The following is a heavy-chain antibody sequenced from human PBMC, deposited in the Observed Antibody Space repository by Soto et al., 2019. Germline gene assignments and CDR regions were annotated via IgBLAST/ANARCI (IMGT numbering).Heavy chain of an antibody. D-gene: IGHD1-26*01. Sequence: VQLLESGGGLVQPGGSLRLCCAAPGFTLTSNGMSWVRQAPGKGLQWVSGITGSDGVTFYEDSVKGLFTLARDTSKSALCIQMNSLLNEGAGVYYCTWRSGNYYDYWGQGTLVTVSS. CDR1: GFTLTSNG. V-gene: IGHV3-23*01. CDR3: TWRSGNYYDY. J-gene: IGHJ4*02. CDR2: ITGSDGVT.